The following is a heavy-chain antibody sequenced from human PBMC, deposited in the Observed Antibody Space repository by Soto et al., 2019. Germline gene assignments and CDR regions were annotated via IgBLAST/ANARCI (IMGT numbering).Heavy chain of an antibody. V-gene: IGHV1-3*01. Sequence: GASVKVSCKASGYAFTSYAMHWVRQAPGQRLEWMGWINAGYGNTKYAQKFQGRVTITADASTSTAYMELSSLRSEDTAVYYCAATTVLPNRYYYGMDVWGQGTTVTVSS. CDR2: INAGYGNT. J-gene: IGHJ6*02. CDR3: AATTVLPNRYYYGMDV. CDR1: GYAFTSYA. D-gene: IGHD4-17*01.